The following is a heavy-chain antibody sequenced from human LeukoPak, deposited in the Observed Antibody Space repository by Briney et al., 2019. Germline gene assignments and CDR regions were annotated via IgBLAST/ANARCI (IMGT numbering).Heavy chain of an antibody. Sequence: ASVKVSCKASGDTFTSYDINWVRQATGQGLEWMGWMNPNSGSTGYAQNFQGRVTMTEDTSTDTAYMELSSLRSEDTAVYYCAPIEQSGGFDYWGQGTLVTVSS. CDR2: MNPNSGST. D-gene: IGHD6-19*01. J-gene: IGHJ4*02. CDR3: APIEQSGGFDY. V-gene: IGHV1-8*01. CDR1: GDTFTSYD.